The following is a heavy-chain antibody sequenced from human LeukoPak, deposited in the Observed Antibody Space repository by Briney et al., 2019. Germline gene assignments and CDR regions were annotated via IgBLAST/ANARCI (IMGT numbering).Heavy chain of an antibody. J-gene: IGHJ4*02. D-gene: IGHD6-19*01. Sequence: GGSLRLSCAASGFTFSSYWMHWVRQAPGKGLVWVSRINSDGSSTSYADSVKGRFTISRDNSKNTLYLQMNSLRAEDTAVYYCAKAKSKQWLVNFDYWGQGTLVTVSS. V-gene: IGHV3-74*01. CDR2: INSDGSST. CDR1: GFTFSSYW. CDR3: AKAKSKQWLVNFDY.